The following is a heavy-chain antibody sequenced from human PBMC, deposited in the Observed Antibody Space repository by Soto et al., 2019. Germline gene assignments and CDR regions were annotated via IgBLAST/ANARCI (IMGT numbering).Heavy chain of an antibody. CDR1: GFTFSTYS. V-gene: IGHV3-48*02. CDR3: ARVRLGELSLEY. Sequence: LRLSCATSGFTFSTYSMSWVRQAPGKGLEWVSHVGSSGTTIYHADSVKGQFTVSRDNAKNSLYLQMSSLRDEDTAVYHCARVRLGELSLEYWGQGTLVTVSS. J-gene: IGHJ4*02. CDR2: VGSSGTTI. D-gene: IGHD3-16*02.